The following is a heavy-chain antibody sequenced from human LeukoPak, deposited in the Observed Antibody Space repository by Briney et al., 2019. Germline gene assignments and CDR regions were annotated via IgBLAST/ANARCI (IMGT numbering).Heavy chain of an antibody. J-gene: IGHJ4*02. D-gene: IGHD3-10*01. V-gene: IGHV3-43*02. CDR2: ISGDGGST. CDR1: GFTFDDYA. CDR3: AKDTYGSGVIDYYFDY. Sequence: PGGSLRLSCAASGFTFDDYAMHWVRQAPGKGLEWVSLISGDGGSTYYADSVKGRFTISRDNSKNSLYLQMNSLRTEDTALYYCAKDTYGSGVIDYYFDYWGQGTLVTVSS.